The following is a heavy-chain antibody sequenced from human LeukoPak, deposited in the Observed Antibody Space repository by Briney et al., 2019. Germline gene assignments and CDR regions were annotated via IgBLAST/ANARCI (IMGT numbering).Heavy chain of an antibody. CDR3: ASTPDYDILTGYYNAYAFDI. V-gene: IGHV1-69*01. Sequence: SVKVSCKASGGTFSSYAISWVRQAPGQGLEWMGGIIPIFGTANYAQKFQGRGTITADESTSTAYMELSSLRSEDTAVYYCASTPDYDILTGYYNAYAFDIWGQGTMVTVSS. J-gene: IGHJ3*02. D-gene: IGHD3-9*01. CDR2: IIPIFGTA. CDR1: GGTFSSYA.